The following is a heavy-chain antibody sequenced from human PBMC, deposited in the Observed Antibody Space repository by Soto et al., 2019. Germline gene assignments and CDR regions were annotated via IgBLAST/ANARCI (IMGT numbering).Heavy chain of an antibody. V-gene: IGHV1-18*01. CDR2: ISAYNGNT. Sequence: ASVKVSCKASGYTFTSYGISWVRQAPGQGLEWMGWISAYNGNTNYAQKLQGRVTMTTDTSTSTAYMELRSLRSDDTAVYYCARVHSRGNYYYYGMDVWGQGTTVTVSS. D-gene: IGHD6-19*01. J-gene: IGHJ6*02. CDR1: GYTFTSYG. CDR3: ARVHSRGNYYYYGMDV.